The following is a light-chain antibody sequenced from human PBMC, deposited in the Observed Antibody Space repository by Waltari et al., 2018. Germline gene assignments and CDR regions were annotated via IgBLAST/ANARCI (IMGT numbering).Light chain of an antibody. V-gene: IGKV4-1*01. CDR2: WAS. CDR1: QSFLYISNNNNY. CDR3: QQYYSTPLT. J-gene: IGKJ4*01. Sequence: ILITHSPYSLSFSLFYISTINFNSIQSFLYISNNNNYLAWYQQKPGQPPKLLIYWASTRESGVPDRFSGSGSGTDFTLTISSLQAEDVAVYYCQQYYSTPLTFGGGTKVEIK.